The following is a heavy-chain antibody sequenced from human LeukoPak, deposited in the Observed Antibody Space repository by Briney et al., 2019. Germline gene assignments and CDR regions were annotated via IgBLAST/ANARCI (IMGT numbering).Heavy chain of an antibody. V-gene: IGHV3-21*01. CDR3: ARDMGDIVVVVAATSAFDY. D-gene: IGHD2-15*01. Sequence: GGSLRLSCAASGFTFSSYSMNWVRQAPGKGLEWVSSISSSSSYIYYADSVKGRFIISRDNAKNSLYLQMNSLRAEDTAVYYCARDMGDIVVVVAATSAFDYWGQGTLVTVSS. CDR2: ISSSSSYI. J-gene: IGHJ4*02. CDR1: GFTFSSYS.